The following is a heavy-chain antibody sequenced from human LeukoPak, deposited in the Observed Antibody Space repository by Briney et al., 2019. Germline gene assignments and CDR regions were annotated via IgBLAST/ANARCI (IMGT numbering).Heavy chain of an antibody. D-gene: IGHD1-26*01. Sequence: PGGSLRLSCAASGFTFSSYGMHWVRQAPDKGPEWVAVISNDGGNKYYAGSVKGRFTISRDNSKNTVYLQMNSLRAEDTAVYYCAKWSPSIVGTATPTHYFDYWGQGTQVTVSS. CDR2: ISNDGGNK. J-gene: IGHJ4*02. V-gene: IGHV3-30*18. CDR1: GFTFSSYG. CDR3: AKWSPSIVGTATPTHYFDY.